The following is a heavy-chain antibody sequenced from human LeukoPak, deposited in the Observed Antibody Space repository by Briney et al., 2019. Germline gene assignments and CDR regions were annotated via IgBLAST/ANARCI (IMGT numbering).Heavy chain of an antibody. J-gene: IGHJ5*02. Sequence: GGSLRLSCAASGLTFSRSAMNWVRQAPGKGLEWVSTNSGGSTYYADSVKGRFTISRDNSKNTLYLQMNSLRVDDTAVYYCVKEGEGHSYNPKTGPPTWGQGTLVTVSS. D-gene: IGHD1-1*01. V-gene: IGHV3-23*01. CDR3: VKEGEGHSYNPKTGPPT. CDR1: GLTFSRSA. CDR2: NSGGST.